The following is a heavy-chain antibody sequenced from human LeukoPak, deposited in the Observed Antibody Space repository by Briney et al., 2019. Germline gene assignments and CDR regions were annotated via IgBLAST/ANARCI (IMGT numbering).Heavy chain of an antibody. CDR2: ISGSSGST. CDR1: GFTFSSYA. J-gene: IGHJ4*02. V-gene: IGHV3-23*01. D-gene: IGHD3-16*01. Sequence: PGGSLRLXCAASGFTFSSYAMSWVRQAPGKGLEWVSAISGSSGSTYYADSVKGRFTISRDNSKNTLYLQMTSLRAEDTAVYYCAKNPFYDYVWGSYSDYWGQGTLVTVSS. CDR3: AKNPFYDYVWGSYSDY.